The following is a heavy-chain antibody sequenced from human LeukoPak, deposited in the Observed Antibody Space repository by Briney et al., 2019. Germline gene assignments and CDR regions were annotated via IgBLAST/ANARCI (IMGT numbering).Heavy chain of an antibody. J-gene: IGHJ4*02. D-gene: IGHD2-2*01. V-gene: IGHV3-30*18. CDR3: AKTPHYCSSTSCYFLLDY. CDR1: GFTFRDYW. Sequence: HPGGSLRLSCAVSGFTFRDYWMTWVRQAPGKGLEWVAVISYDGSNKYYADSVKGRFTISRDNSKNTLYLQMNSLRAEDTAVYYCAKTPHYCSSTSCYFLLDYWGQGTLVTVSS. CDR2: ISYDGSNK.